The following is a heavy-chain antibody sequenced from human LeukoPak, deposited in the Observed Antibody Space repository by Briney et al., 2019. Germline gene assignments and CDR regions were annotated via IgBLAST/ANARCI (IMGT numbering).Heavy chain of an antibody. V-gene: IGHV3-23*01. CDR3: AKDPRRNYYDSSGYLVY. Sequence: PGGSLRLSCAASGFTFNNYAMSWVRQAPGKGLEWVSAISGSGGTTYYAESVKGRFTISRDNSKNTLSLQMNSLRAEDTAVYYCAKDPRRNYYDSSGYLVYWGQGTLVTVSS. D-gene: IGHD3-22*01. CDR2: ISGSGGTT. CDR1: GFTFNNYA. J-gene: IGHJ4*02.